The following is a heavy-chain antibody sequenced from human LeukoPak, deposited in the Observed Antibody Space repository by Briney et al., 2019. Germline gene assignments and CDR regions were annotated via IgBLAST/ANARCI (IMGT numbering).Heavy chain of an antibody. CDR2: ISGSGGST. V-gene: IGHV3-23*01. J-gene: IGHJ4*02. CDR3: AKDGTIVGATPPEN. D-gene: IGHD1-26*01. Sequence: PGGSLRLSCAASGFTFSSYAMSWVRQAPGKGMEWVSAISGSGGSTYYADSVKGRFTISRDNSKNTLYLQMNSLRAEDTAVYYCAKDGTIVGATPPENWGQGTLVTVSS. CDR1: GFTFSSYA.